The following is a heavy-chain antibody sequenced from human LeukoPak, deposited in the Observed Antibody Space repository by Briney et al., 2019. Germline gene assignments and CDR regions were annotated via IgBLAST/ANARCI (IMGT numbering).Heavy chain of an antibody. CDR1: GYSISSGYY. CDR3: ASQTYDFWSGYYISYFDY. D-gene: IGHD3-3*01. V-gene: IGHV4-38-2*01. J-gene: IGHJ4*02. Sequence: SETLSLTCAVSGYSISSGYYWGWFRQPPGKGLEWIGSIYHSGSTYYNPSLKSRVTISVDTSKNQFSLKLSSVTAADTAVYYCASQTYDFWSGYYISYFDYWGQGTLVTVSS. CDR2: IYHSGST.